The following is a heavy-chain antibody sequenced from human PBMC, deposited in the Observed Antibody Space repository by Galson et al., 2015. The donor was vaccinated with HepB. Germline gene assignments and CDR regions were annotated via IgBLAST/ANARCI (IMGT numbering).Heavy chain of an antibody. D-gene: IGHD2-21*02. CDR2: ISYDGSNK. CDR3: AKPLAYCGGDCYLDY. J-gene: IGHJ4*02. Sequence: SLRLSCAASEFTFSSYGMHWVRQAPGKGLEWVAVISYDGSNKYYADSVKGRFTISRDNSKNTLYLQMNSLRAEDTAVYYCAKPLAYCGGDCYLDYWGQGTLVTVSS. CDR1: EFTFSSYG. V-gene: IGHV3-30*18.